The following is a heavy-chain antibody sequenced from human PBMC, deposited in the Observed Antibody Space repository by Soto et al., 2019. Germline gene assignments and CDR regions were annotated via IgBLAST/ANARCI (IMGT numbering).Heavy chain of an antibody. V-gene: IGHV1-3*01. D-gene: IGHD5-12*01. CDR2: INAGNGNT. CDR3: ARDLLYSDYGGYYYYYMDV. Sequence: ASVKVSCKASGYTFTSYAMHWVRQAPGQRLEWMGWINAGNGNTKYSQKFQGRVTITRDTSASTAYMELSSLRSEDTAVYYCARDLLYSDYGGYYYYYMDVWGKGTTVTVSS. CDR1: GYTFTSYA. J-gene: IGHJ6*03.